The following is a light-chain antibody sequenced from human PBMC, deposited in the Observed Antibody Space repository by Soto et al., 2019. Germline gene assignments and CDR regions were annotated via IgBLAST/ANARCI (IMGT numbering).Light chain of an antibody. J-gene: IGKJ1*01. CDR2: GAS. V-gene: IGKV3-20*01. CDR3: QHYRTSPPT. CDR1: QSVTIT. Sequence: IVLTQSPGTLPLSPGERAPISCSASQSVTITLAWYQQKPGQAPRLLIYGASTRAAGVPDRFSGSGSETDLTLTISGLEPEDFAVYYCQHYRTSPPTLGQGTKVQI.